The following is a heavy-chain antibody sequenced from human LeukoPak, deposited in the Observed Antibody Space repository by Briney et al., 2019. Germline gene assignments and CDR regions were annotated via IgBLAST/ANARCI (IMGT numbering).Heavy chain of an antibody. D-gene: IGHD6-13*01. Sequence: GGSLRLSCAASGFTFSNSWMSWVRQAPGKGLEWVAHIQQGGSEKYYVDSVKGRFTISRDNAQNSLYLQMNSLRAEDTAVYYCAKDVAAAGNDAFDIWGQGTMVTVSS. J-gene: IGHJ3*02. V-gene: IGHV3-7*03. CDR2: IQQGGSEK. CDR3: AKDVAAAGNDAFDI. CDR1: GFTFSNSW.